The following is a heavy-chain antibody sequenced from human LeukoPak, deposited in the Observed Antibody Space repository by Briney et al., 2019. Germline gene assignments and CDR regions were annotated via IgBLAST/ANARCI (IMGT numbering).Heavy chain of an antibody. CDR2: IRGAGGTT. CDR1: GFTFSSYA. CDR3: ARDPNGDYIGAFEI. Sequence: GGSLRLSCAASGFTFSSYAMMWLRQAPGKGLEWVSAIRGAGGTTLYADSVKGRFTISRDNSKNTLYLQMSSLRAEDTAVYYCARDPNGDYIGAFEIWGQGTMVTVSS. D-gene: IGHD4-17*01. J-gene: IGHJ3*02. V-gene: IGHV3-23*01.